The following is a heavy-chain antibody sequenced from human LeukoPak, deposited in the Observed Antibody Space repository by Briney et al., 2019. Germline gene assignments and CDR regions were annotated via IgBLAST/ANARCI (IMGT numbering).Heavy chain of an antibody. CDR1: GFTFGDYA. V-gene: IGHV3-49*04. CDR2: IRSKAYGGAT. CDR3: TRGSLWSGSYYYYYYMDV. Sequence: GGSLRLSCTASGFTFGDYAVSWVRQAPGKGLGWVGFIRSKAYGGATEYAASVKGRFTITRDDSKSIAYLQMNSLKTEDTAVYYCTRGSLWSGSYYYYYYMDVWGKGTTVTVSS. J-gene: IGHJ6*03. D-gene: IGHD3-3*01.